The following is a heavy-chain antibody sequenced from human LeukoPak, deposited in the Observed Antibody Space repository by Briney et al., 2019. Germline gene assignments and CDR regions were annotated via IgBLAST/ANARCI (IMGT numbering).Heavy chain of an antibody. V-gene: IGHV3-7*01. CDR1: GFAFSSYW. Sequence: GGSLRLSCAASGFAFSSYWMTWVRQAPGKGLEWVANIKPDGSGKNYVDSVKGRFTISRDNAKNSLYLQMKGLRVEDTAVYYCAREMATIQAFDIWGQGTMVTVPS. D-gene: IGHD5-24*01. CDR3: AREMATIQAFDI. J-gene: IGHJ3*02. CDR2: IKPDGSGK.